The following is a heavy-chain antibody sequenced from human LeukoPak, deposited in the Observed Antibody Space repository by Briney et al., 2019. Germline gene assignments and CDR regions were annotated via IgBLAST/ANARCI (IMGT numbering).Heavy chain of an antibody. D-gene: IGHD1-26*01. CDR1: GFTFSSHD. V-gene: IGHV3-21*01. CDR2: ITARSKSI. J-gene: IGHJ4*02. Sequence: GGSLRLSCATSGFTFSSHDMNWVRQAPGKGLEWVSSITARSKSIDYADSVKGRFTISRDNAKNSLYLQMNSLRAEDTAVYYCAREQIVGATGGFDYWGQGTLVTVSS. CDR3: AREQIVGATGGFDY.